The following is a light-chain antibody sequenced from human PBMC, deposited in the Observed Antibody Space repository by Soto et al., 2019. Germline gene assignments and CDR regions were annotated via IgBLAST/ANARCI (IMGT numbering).Light chain of an antibody. V-gene: IGKV3-20*01. J-gene: IGKJ1*01. CDR3: HQYGSSPET. Sequence: SPVILSFFLGEKATHSNIQTQIVSSRYLGWYQQKPGQAPGLLIYGASSRATGIPDRFSGSGSGTDFTLTISRLEPEDFAVYYCHQYGSSPETFGQGTRWIS. CDR2: GAS. CDR1: QIVSSRY.